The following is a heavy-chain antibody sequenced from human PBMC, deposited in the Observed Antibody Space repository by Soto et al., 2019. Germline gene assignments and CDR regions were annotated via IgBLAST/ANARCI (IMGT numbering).Heavy chain of an antibody. CDR3: TRDLAGKGAY. V-gene: IGHV3-74*01. Sequence: VGSLRLSCAASVFTFSSYWMHWVRQVPGKWLLWVSRIDEYGSTINYADSVKGRFTISRDNARNTLYLEMNSLRAEDTALYYCTRDLAGKGAYWGPGTLFTLSS. D-gene: IGHD3-10*01. CDR2: IDEYGSTI. CDR1: VFTFSSYW. J-gene: IGHJ4*02.